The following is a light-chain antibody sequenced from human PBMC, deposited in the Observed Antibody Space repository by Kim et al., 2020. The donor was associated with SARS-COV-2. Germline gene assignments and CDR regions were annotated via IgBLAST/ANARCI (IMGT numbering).Light chain of an antibody. CDR3: NSRDNNDNVL. V-gene: IGLV3-19*01. CDR2: GKN. J-gene: IGLJ2*01. Sequence: VALGQTVRITCQGDSLRTYYTTWFQQKPGQAPIVVFYGKNNRPSGIPDRFSGSSSGNTASLTITATQAGDEADYYCNSRDNNDNVLFGGGTQLTFL. CDR1: SLRTYY.